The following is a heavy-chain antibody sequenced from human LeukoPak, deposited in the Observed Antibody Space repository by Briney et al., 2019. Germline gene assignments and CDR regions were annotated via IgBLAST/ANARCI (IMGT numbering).Heavy chain of an antibody. Sequence: ASVKVSCKASGYTFTGYYMHWVRQAPGQGLEWMGWINPNSGGTNYAQKLQGRVTMTTDTSTSTAYMELRSLRSDDTAVYYCARSHCSGGSCYSIVQSNYFDYWGQGTLVTVSS. CDR3: ARSHCSGGSCYSIVQSNYFDY. CDR1: GYTFTGYY. CDR2: INPNSGGT. D-gene: IGHD2-15*01. V-gene: IGHV1-2*02. J-gene: IGHJ4*02.